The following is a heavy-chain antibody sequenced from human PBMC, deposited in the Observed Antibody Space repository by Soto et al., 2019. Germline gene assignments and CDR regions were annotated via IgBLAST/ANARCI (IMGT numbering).Heavy chain of an antibody. V-gene: IGHV1-8*01. CDR2: MNPNSGNT. Sequence: QVRLVQSGAEVKKPGASVKVSCKASGYTFTSYDINWVRQATGQGLEWMGWMNPNSGNTDYAQKFQGRVTMTRNTSISTAYMELSSLRSEDTAVYYCARDGYYSDSSGYYIFDYWGQGTLVTVSS. CDR1: GYTFTSYD. J-gene: IGHJ4*02. D-gene: IGHD3-22*01. CDR3: ARDGYYSDSSGYYIFDY.